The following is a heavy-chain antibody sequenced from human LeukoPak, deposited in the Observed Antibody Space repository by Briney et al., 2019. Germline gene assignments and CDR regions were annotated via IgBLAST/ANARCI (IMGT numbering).Heavy chain of an antibody. Sequence: PGGSLRLSCAASGFTFDDYDMSWVRQAPGKGLEWVSNINWNGGRIGYADSVKGRFTISRDNAKNSLYLQMNSLRAEDTALYYCARVSDISVAAYFDYWGRGTLVTVSS. CDR3: ARVSDISVAAYFDY. CDR2: INWNGGRI. J-gene: IGHJ4*02. CDR1: GFTFDDYD. V-gene: IGHV3-20*04. D-gene: IGHD6-19*01.